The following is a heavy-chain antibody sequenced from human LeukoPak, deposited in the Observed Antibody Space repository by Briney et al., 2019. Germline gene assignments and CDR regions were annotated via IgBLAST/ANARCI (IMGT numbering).Heavy chain of an antibody. Sequence: GGSLRLSCAASGFTFSSYGMSWVRQAPGKGLEWVSAISGSGGSTYYADSVKGRFTISRDNSKNTLYLQMNSLRAEDTAVYYCAKDLDHYYYYYMDVWGKGTTVTVSS. CDR3: AKDLDHYYYYYMDV. V-gene: IGHV3-23*01. CDR2: ISGSGGST. J-gene: IGHJ6*03. CDR1: GFTFSSYG.